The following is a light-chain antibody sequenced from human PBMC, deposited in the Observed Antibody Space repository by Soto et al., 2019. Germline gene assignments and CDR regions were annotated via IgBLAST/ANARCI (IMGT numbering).Light chain of an antibody. CDR3: QQANSFPLT. CDR2: TTF. Sequence: DIQVTQSPSSVSASVGDRVTITCRASQDINNWLAWYQQKPGKAPKLLIYTTFNLQSGVPSRFSGSGAGSDFTLTISRLQPADFAAYSCQQANSFPLTFGGGTKVEIK. V-gene: IGKV1D-12*01. J-gene: IGKJ4*01. CDR1: QDINNW.